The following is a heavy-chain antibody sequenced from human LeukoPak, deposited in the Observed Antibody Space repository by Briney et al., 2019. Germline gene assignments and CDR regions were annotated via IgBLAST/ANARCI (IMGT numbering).Heavy chain of an antibody. CDR2: ISGSSTYI. CDR3: ARALEPSIAVIDY. D-gene: IGHD6-19*01. V-gene: IGHV3-21*01. Sequence: PGGSLRLSCAASGFTFSSYSMNWVRQTPGKGLDWVSSISGSSTYIYYADSVKGRFTISRDNAKNSLYLQMNSRRAEDTAVYYCARALEPSIAVIDYWGQGTLVTVSS. J-gene: IGHJ4*02. CDR1: GFTFSSYS.